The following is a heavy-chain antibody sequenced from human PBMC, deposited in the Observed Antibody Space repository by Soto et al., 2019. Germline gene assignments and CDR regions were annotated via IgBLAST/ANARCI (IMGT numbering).Heavy chain of an antibody. Sequence: GGSLRLSCAASGFTFSSYAMSWVRQAPGKGLEWVSAISGSGGSTYYADPVKGRFTISRDNSKNTLYLQMNSLRAEDTAVYYCAKEWVYDSSGWSFDYWGQGTLVTVSS. CDR1: GFTFSSYA. CDR2: ISGSGGST. V-gene: IGHV3-23*01. J-gene: IGHJ4*02. D-gene: IGHD3-22*01. CDR3: AKEWVYDSSGWSFDY.